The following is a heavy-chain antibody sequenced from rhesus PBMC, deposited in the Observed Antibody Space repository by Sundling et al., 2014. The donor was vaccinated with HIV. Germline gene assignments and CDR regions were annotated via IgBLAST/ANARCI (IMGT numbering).Heavy chain of an antibody. CDR1: GGSINSNY. CDR2: VFGRGGST. V-gene: IGHV4-173*01. CDR3: ARVKSGSYSLRFDY. J-gene: IGHJ4*01. D-gene: IGHD3-16*01. Sequence: QLQLQESGPGLVKPTETLSLTCAVSGGSINSNYWSWIRQSPGKGLEWIGRVFGRGGSTDYNPSLKSRVTISTDTSKNQVSLQLTSVTAADTAVYYCARVKSGSYSLRFDYWGQGVLVTVSS.